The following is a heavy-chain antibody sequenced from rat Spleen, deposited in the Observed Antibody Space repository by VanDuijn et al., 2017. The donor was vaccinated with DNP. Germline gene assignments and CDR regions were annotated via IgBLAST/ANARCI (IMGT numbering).Heavy chain of an antibody. J-gene: IGHJ4*01. V-gene: IGHV5-58*01. CDR1: GFTFNNYW. Sequence: EVQLVESGGDLVQPGRSLKLSCAASGFTFNNYWMYWFRQAPGKGLEWVASIKTDGGGTYYPDSVKGRFTISRHNAENTVYLEMNSLRSEDTATYHCVKHLDAWGQGTSVTVSS. CDR3: VKHLDA. D-gene: IGHD2-5*01. CDR2: IKTDGGGT.